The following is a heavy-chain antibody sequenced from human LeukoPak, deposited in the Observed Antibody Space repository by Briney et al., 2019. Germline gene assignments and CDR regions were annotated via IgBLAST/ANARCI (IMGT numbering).Heavy chain of an antibody. V-gene: IGHV3-20*04. D-gene: IGHD3-10*01. CDR3: ASNYYGSGSYYDDY. CDR1: GFTFDDYG. Sequence: GGSLRLSCAASGFTFDDYGMSWVRQAPGKGLEWVSGINWNGGSTGYADSVKGRFTISRDNAKNSLYLQMNSLRAEDTALYYCASNYYGSGSYYDDYWGQGTLVTVSS. CDR2: INWNGGST. J-gene: IGHJ4*02.